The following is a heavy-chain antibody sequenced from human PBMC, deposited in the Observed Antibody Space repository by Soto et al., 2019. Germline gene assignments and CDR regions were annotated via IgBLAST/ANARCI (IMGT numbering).Heavy chain of an antibody. CDR2: MNPNSNNT. CDR3: ARSDGYHFNWLDS. D-gene: IGHD2-21*01. CDR1: GYTFASYD. J-gene: IGHJ5*01. V-gene: IGHV1-8*01. Sequence: QVRLVQSGAEVKTPGASVKVSCKASGYTFASYDINWVRQAPGQGLEWMGWMNPNSNNTGYAQKLQGRLTMTRDIALSIAHMELSSLRNEDTAVYYCARSDGYHFNWLDSWGQGTLVTVSA.